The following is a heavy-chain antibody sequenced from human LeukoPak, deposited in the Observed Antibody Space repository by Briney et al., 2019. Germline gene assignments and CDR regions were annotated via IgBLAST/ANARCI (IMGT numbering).Heavy chain of an antibody. J-gene: IGHJ4*02. CDR1: GYTFTSYY. Sequence: ASVKVSCKASGYTFTSYYIHWVRQVPGRGLEWMGIINPRGDSSTYARKFQGRVTMTGDTSTSTVYMEVSSLRPEDTAVYYCASGSSWFYLDYWGQGTLVTVSS. CDR3: ASGSSWFYLDY. D-gene: IGHD6-13*01. V-gene: IGHV1-46*01. CDR2: INPRGDSS.